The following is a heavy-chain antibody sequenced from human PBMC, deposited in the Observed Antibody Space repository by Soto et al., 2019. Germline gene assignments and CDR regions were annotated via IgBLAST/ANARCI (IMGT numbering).Heavy chain of an antibody. J-gene: IGHJ6*03. D-gene: IGHD5-18*01. CDR2: IYYSGST. CDR3: ARPIQPRANYYMDV. Sequence: SETLSLTSPVSGCSITSSRSYWICIRQPAGEGLEWIGSIYYSGSTYYNPSLKSRVTISVDTSKNQFSLKLSSVTAADTAVYYCARPIQPRANYYMDVWGKGTTVTVS. V-gene: IGHV4-39*01. CDR1: GCSITSSRSY.